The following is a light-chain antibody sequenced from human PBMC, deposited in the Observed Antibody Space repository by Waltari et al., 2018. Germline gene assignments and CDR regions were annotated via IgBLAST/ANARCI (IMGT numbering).Light chain of an antibody. V-gene: IGLV2-14*01. CDR3: SSYTTSKSWV. J-gene: IGLJ3*02. CDR1: SSDVRASNY. CDR2: EVG. Sequence: QSALTQPAAVSGSPGQSITISCTGTSSDVRASNYVSWYQQTPGKAPRLIIYEVGDRPSGVSNRFSGSKSGYTAFLTISGLQAEDEADYYCSSYTTSKSWVFGGGTKLTVL.